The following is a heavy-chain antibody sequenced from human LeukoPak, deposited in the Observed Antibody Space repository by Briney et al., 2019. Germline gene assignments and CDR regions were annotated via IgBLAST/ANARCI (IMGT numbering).Heavy chain of an antibody. CDR1: GGTFSSYA. CDR3: ARVDSGYDSNYYYYYMDV. J-gene: IGHJ6*03. D-gene: IGHD5-12*01. Sequence: ASVKVSCKASGGTFSSYAISWVRQAPGQGLEWMGWISAYNGNTNYAQKLQGRVTMTTDTSTSTAYTELRSLRSDDTAVYYCARVDSGYDSNYYYYYMDVWGKGTTVTISS. V-gene: IGHV1-18*01. CDR2: ISAYNGNT.